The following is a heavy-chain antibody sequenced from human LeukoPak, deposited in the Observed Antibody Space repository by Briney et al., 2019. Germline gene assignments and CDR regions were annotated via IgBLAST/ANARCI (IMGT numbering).Heavy chain of an antibody. J-gene: IGHJ4*02. Sequence: ASVKVSCKASGYTFTSYGISWVRQAPGQGLEWMGWISAYNGNTNCAQKLQGRGTMTRNTSISTAYMELSSMRSEDTAVYYCARGHVVGSSWYGGGYWGQGTLVTVSS. CDR1: GYTFTSYG. CDR3: ARGHVVGSSWYGGGY. CDR2: ISAYNGNT. V-gene: IGHV1-18*01. D-gene: IGHD6-13*01.